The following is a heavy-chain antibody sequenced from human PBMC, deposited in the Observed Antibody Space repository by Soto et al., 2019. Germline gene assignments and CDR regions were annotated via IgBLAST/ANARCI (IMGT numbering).Heavy chain of an antibody. CDR3: AKWTVVVVAATRGGYFDY. J-gene: IGHJ4*02. D-gene: IGHD2-15*01. CDR2: ISGSGGYT. V-gene: IGHV3-23*01. CDR1: GFTFSSYA. Sequence: EVQLLESGGGLVQPGGSLRLSCAASGFTFSSYAMSWVRQAPGKGLEWGSVISGSGGYTYYADSVKGRFTISRDNSKNTLYLQMNSLRAEDTAVYYCAKWTVVVVAATRGGYFDYWGQGTLVTVSS.